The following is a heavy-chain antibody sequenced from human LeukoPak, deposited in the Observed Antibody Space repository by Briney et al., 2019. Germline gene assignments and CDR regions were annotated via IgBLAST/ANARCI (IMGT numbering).Heavy chain of an antibody. CDR1: GDSITSATFS. CDR3: ARVGDYALKD. D-gene: IGHD3-16*01. Sequence: PSETLSLTCTVSGDSITSATFSWTWIRQPAGKGLEWIGRISDDGTTDYSPSLKSRVIISVDKSKNQFFLSLSSVTAADTAVYYCARVGDYALKDWGQGTLVTVSS. CDR2: ISDDGTT. V-gene: IGHV4-61*02. J-gene: IGHJ4*02.